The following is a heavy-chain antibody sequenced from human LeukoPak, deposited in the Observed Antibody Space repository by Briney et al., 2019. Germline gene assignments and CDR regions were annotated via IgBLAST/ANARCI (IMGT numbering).Heavy chain of an antibody. Sequence: SGGSLRLSCAASGFTFSDYYMSWIRQAPGKGLEWVSYISSSGSTIYYADSVKGRFTISRDNAKNSLYLQMNSLRAEDTAVYYCAKDRTLPPQNWFDPWGQGTLVTVSS. CDR1: GFTFSDYY. CDR3: AKDRTLPPQNWFDP. CDR2: ISSSGSTI. J-gene: IGHJ5*02. D-gene: IGHD1-14*01. V-gene: IGHV3-11*01.